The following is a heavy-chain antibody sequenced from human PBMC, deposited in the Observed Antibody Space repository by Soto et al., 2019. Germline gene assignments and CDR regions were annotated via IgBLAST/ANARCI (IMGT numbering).Heavy chain of an antibody. Sequence: LSLTCTVSGGSISSGDYYWRWIRQPPGKGLEWIGYIYYSGSTYYNPSLKSRVTISVDTSKNQFSLKLSSVTAADTAVYYCAREISDPPFFDYWGQGTLVTVSS. J-gene: IGHJ4*02. CDR2: IYYSGST. CDR3: AREISDPPFFDY. V-gene: IGHV4-30-4*01. CDR1: GGSISSGDYY.